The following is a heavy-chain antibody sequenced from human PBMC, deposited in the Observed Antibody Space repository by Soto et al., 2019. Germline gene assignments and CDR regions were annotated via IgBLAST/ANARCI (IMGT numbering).Heavy chain of an antibody. CDR2: IYYSGST. V-gene: IGHV4-30-4*01. J-gene: IGHJ6*02. CDR3: ARDILWFGQAYYYYGMDV. Sequence: PSETLSLTCTVSGGSISSGDYYWSWIRQPPGKGLEWIGYIYYSGSTYYNPSLKSRVTISVDTSKNQFSLKLSSVTAADTAVYYCARDILWFGQAYYYYGMDVWGQGTAVTAP. D-gene: IGHD3-10*01. CDR1: GGSISSGDYY.